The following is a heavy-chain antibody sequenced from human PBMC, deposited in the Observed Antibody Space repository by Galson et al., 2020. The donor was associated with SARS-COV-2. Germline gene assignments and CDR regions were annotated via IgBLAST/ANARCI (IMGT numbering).Heavy chain of an antibody. V-gene: IGHV4-34*01. CDR1: SGSFSGYY. CDR3: ARGTVLRGSFPEH. D-gene: IGHD2-8*01. Sequence: SETLSLTCAVYSGSFSGYYWSWIRQPPGKGLEWIGEINHSGSTNYNPSLKSRVTISVDTSKNQFSLKVSSATAADTAVYYCARGTVLRGSFPEHWGQGSLVTVSS. J-gene: IGHJ4*02. CDR2: INHSGST.